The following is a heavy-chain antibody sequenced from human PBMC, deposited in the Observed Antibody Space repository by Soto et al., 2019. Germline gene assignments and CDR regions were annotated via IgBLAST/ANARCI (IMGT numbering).Heavy chain of an antibody. V-gene: IGHV4-39*01. J-gene: IGHJ6*02. CDR2: IYYSGST. Sequence: SETLSLTCTVSGGSISSSSYYWGWIRQPPGKGLEWIGSIYYSGSTYYNPSLKSRVTISVDTSKNQFSLKLSSVTAADTAVYYCATIYYYDSSGYFSPYYYYGMDVWGQGTTVTVSS. CDR1: GGSISSSSYY. CDR3: ATIYYYDSSGYFSPYYYYGMDV. D-gene: IGHD3-22*01.